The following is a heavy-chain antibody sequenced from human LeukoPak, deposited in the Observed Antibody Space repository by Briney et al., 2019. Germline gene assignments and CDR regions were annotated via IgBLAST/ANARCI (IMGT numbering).Heavy chain of an antibody. CDR3: ARSRGHSSSLGP. J-gene: IGHJ5*02. CDR1: GYTFTSYY. D-gene: IGHD6-13*01. Sequence: ASVKVSCKASGYTFTSYYMHWVRQAPGQGLEWMGTINPSGGSTSYAQEFQGRVTMTRDMSTSTVYMELSSLRSEDTAVYYCARSRGHSSSLGPWGQGTLVTVSS. CDR2: INPSGGST. V-gene: IGHV1-46*01.